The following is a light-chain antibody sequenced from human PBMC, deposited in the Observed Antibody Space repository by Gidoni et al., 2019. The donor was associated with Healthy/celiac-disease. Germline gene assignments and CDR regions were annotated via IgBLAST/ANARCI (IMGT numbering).Light chain of an antibody. J-gene: IGKJ3*01. CDR2: AAS. Sequence: DIQLTQSPSFLSASVGDRVTITCRASQGISSYLAWYQQKPGKAPKLLIYAASTLQGEVPSRFSGSGSGTEFTLTISSLQPEDFATYSCQQLSSSPLTFGPGTKVDIK. CDR1: QGISSY. CDR3: QQLSSSPLT. V-gene: IGKV1-9*01.